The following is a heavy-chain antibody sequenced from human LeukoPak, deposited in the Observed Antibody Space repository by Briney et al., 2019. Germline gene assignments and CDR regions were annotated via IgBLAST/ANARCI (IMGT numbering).Heavy chain of an antibody. Sequence: ASVKVSCKASGYTFTGYYMHWVRQAPGQGLEWMGWISAYNGNTNYAQKLQGRVTMTTDTSTSTAYMELRSLRSDDTAVYYCARDLDSSGSFDYWGQGTLVAVSS. V-gene: IGHV1-18*04. J-gene: IGHJ4*02. CDR2: ISAYNGNT. CDR3: ARDLDSSGSFDY. D-gene: IGHD3-22*01. CDR1: GYTFTGYY.